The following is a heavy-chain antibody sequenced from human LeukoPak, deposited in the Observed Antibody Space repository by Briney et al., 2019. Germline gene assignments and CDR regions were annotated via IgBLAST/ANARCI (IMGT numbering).Heavy chain of an antibody. CDR2: IYISGSI. CDR1: GDSISSYY. CDR3: ARVSVAGYSSSWYPFDY. Sequence: SETLSLTCTVSGDSISSYYWSWIRQPAGKGLEWIGRIYISGSIDYNPSLKSRVTMSVDPSKNQLSLELSSVTAADTAVYYRARVSVAGYSSSWYPFDYWGQGILVTVSS. V-gene: IGHV4-4*07. J-gene: IGHJ4*02. D-gene: IGHD6-13*01.